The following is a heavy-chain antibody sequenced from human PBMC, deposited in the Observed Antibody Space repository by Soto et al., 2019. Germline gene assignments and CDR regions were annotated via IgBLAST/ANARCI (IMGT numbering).Heavy chain of an antibody. J-gene: IGHJ3*02. CDR3: ARPFEYSSSLAAFDI. CDR2: ISSSGSTI. CDR1: GFTFSSYE. V-gene: IGHV3-48*03. Sequence: LRLSCAASGFTFSSYEMNWVRQAPGKGLEWVSYISSSGSTIYYADSVKGRFTISRDNAKNSLYLQMNSLRAEDTAVYYCARPFEYSSSLAAFDIWGQGTMVTVS. D-gene: IGHD6-6*01.